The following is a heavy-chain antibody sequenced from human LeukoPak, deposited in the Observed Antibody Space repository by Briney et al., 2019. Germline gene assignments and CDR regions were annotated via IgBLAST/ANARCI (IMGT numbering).Heavy chain of an antibody. CDR1: GFTFSTYA. Sequence: SGGSLRLSCAASGFTFSTYAMHWVRQAPGKGLEYVSAIKNNGGGTYYASSVQGRFTVSGDNSRSTLYLQMDSLRPDDMAIYYCARVQSTVRGIQGPFDLWGQGTLVTVS. CDR3: ARVQSTVRGIQGPFDL. V-gene: IGHV3-64*01. CDR2: IKNNGGGT. J-gene: IGHJ4*02. D-gene: IGHD3-10*01.